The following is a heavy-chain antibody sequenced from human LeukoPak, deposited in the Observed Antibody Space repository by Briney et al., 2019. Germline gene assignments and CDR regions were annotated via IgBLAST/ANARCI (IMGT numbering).Heavy chain of an antibody. CDR1: GGTFSSYA. CDR3: ANEKEYSSSWYGY. V-gene: IGHV1-69*04. D-gene: IGHD6-13*01. CDR2: IIPILGIA. J-gene: IGHJ4*02. Sequence: SVKVSCKASGGTFSSYAISWVRQAPGQGLEWMGRIIPILGIANYAQKFQGRVTITADKSTSTAYMELSSLRSEDTAVYYCANEKEYSSSWYGYWGQGTLVTVSS.